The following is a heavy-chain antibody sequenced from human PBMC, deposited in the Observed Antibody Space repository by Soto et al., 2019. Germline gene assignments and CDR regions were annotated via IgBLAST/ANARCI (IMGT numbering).Heavy chain of an antibody. CDR1: GFTFGDYP. V-gene: IGHV3-49*04. Sequence: GGSLRLSCAASGFTFGDYPMSWVRQAPGKGLEWLGFIRSKAYGGTTEYAASVEGRFTTSRDDSKSIAYLQMNSLKTEDTAVYYCTRLRGYSYGYSDYWGQGALVTVSS. CDR2: IRSKAYGGTT. D-gene: IGHD5-18*01. J-gene: IGHJ4*02. CDR3: TRLRGYSYGYSDY.